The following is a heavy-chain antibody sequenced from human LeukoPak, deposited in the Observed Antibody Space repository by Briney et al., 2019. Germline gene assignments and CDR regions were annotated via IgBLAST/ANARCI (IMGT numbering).Heavy chain of an antibody. Sequence: QPGGSLRLSCAASGFTFSSYGMHWVRQAPGKGLEWVAVISYDGSNKYYADSVKGRFTISRDNSKNTLYLQMNSLRAEDTAVYYCANLPLCRTPSCDAFDIWGQGTMVTVSS. D-gene: IGHD2-2*01. CDR2: ISYDGSNK. V-gene: IGHV3-30*18. J-gene: IGHJ3*02. CDR3: ANLPLCRTPSCDAFDI. CDR1: GFTFSSYG.